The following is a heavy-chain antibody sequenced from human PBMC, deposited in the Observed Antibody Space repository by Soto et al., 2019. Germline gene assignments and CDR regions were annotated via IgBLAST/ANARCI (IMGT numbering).Heavy chain of an antibody. CDR3: ASPKYGEPIDS. CDR2: MFYDGNT. J-gene: IGHJ4*02. V-gene: IGHV4-39*01. D-gene: IGHD4-17*01. Sequence: QLRLQESGPGQVKPSETLSLTCTVSGGSIATTYYWAWIRQPPGKGLEWIGSMFYDGNTYYNPSLKSRVAISVDTSKNQCSLKLRSVTAADTAVYYCASPKYGEPIDSWGQGTLVTVSS. CDR1: GGSIATTYY.